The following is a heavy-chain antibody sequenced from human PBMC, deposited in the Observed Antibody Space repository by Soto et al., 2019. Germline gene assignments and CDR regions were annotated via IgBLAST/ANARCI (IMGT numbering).Heavy chain of an antibody. J-gene: IGHJ3*02. D-gene: IGHD2-15*01. V-gene: IGHV4-30-2*01. CDR2: IYHSGST. Sequence: PSETLSLTCAVSGGSISSGGYSWSWIRQPPGRGLEWIGYIYHSGSTYYNPSLKSRVTISVDRSKNQFSLKLSSVTAADTAVYYCARRGVVTAAFDIWGQGTMVTVS. CDR3: ARRGVVTAAFDI. CDR1: GGSISSGGYS.